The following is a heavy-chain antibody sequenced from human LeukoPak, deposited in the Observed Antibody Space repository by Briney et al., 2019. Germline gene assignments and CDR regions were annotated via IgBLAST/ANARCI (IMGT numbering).Heavy chain of an antibody. Sequence: ASVKVSCKASGGTFSSYAISWVRQAPGQGLEWMGGIILIFGTANYAQKFQGRVTITTDESTSTAYMELSSLRSEDTAVYYCARLPYYYDSSGYYSGAFDIWGQGTMVTVSS. D-gene: IGHD3-22*01. CDR3: ARLPYYYDSSGYYSGAFDI. J-gene: IGHJ3*02. V-gene: IGHV1-69*05. CDR2: IILIFGTA. CDR1: GGTFSSYA.